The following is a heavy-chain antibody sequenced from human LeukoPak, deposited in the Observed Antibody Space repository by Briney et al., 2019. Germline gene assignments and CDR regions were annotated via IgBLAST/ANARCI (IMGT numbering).Heavy chain of an antibody. D-gene: IGHD3-10*01. J-gene: IGHJ4*02. CDR1: GGTFSYYV. CDR2: ITPIFGTA. Sequence: SVKVSCKASGGTFSYYVISWVRQAPGQGLEWMGGITPIFGTANYAQNFQGRVTITADESTSTAYMELSSLTSEDTAVYYCAREGYGSGSYYPAFDSWGQGTLVTVSS. V-gene: IGHV1-69*13. CDR3: AREGYGSGSYYPAFDS.